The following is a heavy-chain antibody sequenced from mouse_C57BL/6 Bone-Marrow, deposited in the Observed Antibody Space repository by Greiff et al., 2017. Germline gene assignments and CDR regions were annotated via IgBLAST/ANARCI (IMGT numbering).Heavy chain of an antibody. CDR2: IYPRSGNT. Sequence: VQVVESGAELARPGASVKLSCKASGYTFTSYGISWVKQRPGQGLEWIGEIYPRSGNTYYNEKFKGKATLTADKSSSTAYMELRSLTSEDSAVYFCAIYYGSSFFAYWGQGTLVTVSA. CDR3: AIYYGSSFFAY. V-gene: IGHV1-81*01. D-gene: IGHD1-1*01. CDR1: GYTFTSYG. J-gene: IGHJ3*01.